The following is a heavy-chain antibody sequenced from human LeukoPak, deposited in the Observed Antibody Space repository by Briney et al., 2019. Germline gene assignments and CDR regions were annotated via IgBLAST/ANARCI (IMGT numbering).Heavy chain of an antibody. CDR2: IRSKANSYAT. V-gene: IGHV3-73*01. Sequence: GGSLRLSCAASGFTFSGSAMHWVRQASGKGLEWVGRIRSKANSYATAYAASVKGRFTISRDDSKNTAYLQMNSLKTEDTAVYYCTRLAAAGPLFDSWGQGTLVTVSS. CDR1: GFTFSGSA. D-gene: IGHD6-13*01. J-gene: IGHJ4*02. CDR3: TRLAAAGPLFDS.